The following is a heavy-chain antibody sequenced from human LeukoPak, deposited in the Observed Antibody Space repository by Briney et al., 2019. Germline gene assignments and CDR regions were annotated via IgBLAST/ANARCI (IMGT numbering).Heavy chain of an antibody. V-gene: IGHV4-39*01. Sequence: SETLSLTCTVSGGSISSSSYYWGWIRQPPGKGLEWIGSIYYSGSTYYNPSLKSRVTISVDTSKNQFSLKLSSVTAADTAVYYCARRLDYVWGSYRPTASFDYWGQGTLVTVSS. CDR3: ARRLDYVWGSYRPTASFDY. J-gene: IGHJ4*02. CDR1: GGSISSSSYY. D-gene: IGHD3-16*02. CDR2: IYYSGST.